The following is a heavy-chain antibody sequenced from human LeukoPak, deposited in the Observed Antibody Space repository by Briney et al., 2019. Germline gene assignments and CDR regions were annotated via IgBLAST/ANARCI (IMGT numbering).Heavy chain of an antibody. CDR2: ISYDGSNK. D-gene: IGHD3-10*01. J-gene: IGHJ4*02. CDR1: GFTFNSYA. Sequence: GGSLRLSCAASGFTFNSYAMHWVRQAPGKGLEWVAVISYDGSNKYYADSVKGRFTISRDNSKNTLYLQMNSLRAEDTAVYYCARAGSYSLFYFDYWGQGTLVTVSS. V-gene: IGHV3-30*04. CDR3: ARAGSYSLFYFDY.